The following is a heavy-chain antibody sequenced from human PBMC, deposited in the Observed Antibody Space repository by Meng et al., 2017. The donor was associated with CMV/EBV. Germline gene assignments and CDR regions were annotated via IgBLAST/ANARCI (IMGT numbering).Heavy chain of an antibody. CDR2: IVVGSGNT. D-gene: IGHD2-2*01. CDR3: AAGGNIVVVPAATMGESEYFQH. V-gene: IGHV1-58*01. CDR1: GFTFTSSA. J-gene: IGHJ1*01. Sequence: SVKVSCKASGFTFTSSAVQWLRQARGQRLEWIGWIVVGSGNTNYAQKFQERVTITRNMSTSTAYMELSSLRSEDTAVYYCAAGGNIVVVPAATMGESEYFQHWGQGTLVTVSS.